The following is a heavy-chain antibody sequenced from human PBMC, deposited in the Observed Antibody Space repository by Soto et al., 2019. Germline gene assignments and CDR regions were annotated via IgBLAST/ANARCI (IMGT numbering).Heavy chain of an antibody. V-gene: IGHV3-33*01. CDR2: IWYDGSNK. Sequence: QVQLVESGGGVVQPGRSLRLSCAASGFTFSSYGMHWVRQAPGKGLEWVAVIWYDGSNKYYADSVKGRFTISRDNSKNTLYLQMNSLRAEDTAVYYCARDFVAAAHDYWGQGTLVTVSS. J-gene: IGHJ4*02. CDR1: GFTFSSYG. D-gene: IGHD6-13*01. CDR3: ARDFVAAAHDY.